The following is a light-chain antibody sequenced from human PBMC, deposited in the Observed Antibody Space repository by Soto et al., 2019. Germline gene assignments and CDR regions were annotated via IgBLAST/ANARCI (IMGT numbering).Light chain of an antibody. V-gene: IGKV3-11*01. J-gene: IGKJ5*01. Sequence: DIVLTQAPATQSLSPGERATLSCRASQSVSSYLAWYQQKPGQAPRLLIYDASIRATGIPARFSGSGSGTDFTLTISSLEPDDFAVYYCQQRSNWPRITFGQGTRLEIK. CDR1: QSVSSY. CDR3: QQRSNWPRIT. CDR2: DAS.